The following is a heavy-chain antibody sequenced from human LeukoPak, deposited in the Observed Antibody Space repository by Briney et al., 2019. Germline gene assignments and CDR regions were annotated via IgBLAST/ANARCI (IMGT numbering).Heavy chain of an antibody. Sequence: PGGSLRLSCAASGFTFSDYYMSWIRQAPGKGLEWVAVISYDGSTENYADSVKGRFTISRDDSKNTLYLQVNSLRAEDTAVYYCARDLWGHNDNWGQGTLVTVSS. J-gene: IGHJ4*02. D-gene: IGHD2-21*01. V-gene: IGHV3-30*03. CDR2: ISYDGSTE. CDR1: GFTFSDYY. CDR3: ARDLWGHNDN.